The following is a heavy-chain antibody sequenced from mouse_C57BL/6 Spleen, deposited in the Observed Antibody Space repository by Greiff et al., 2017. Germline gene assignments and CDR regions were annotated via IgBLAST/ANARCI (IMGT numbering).Heavy chain of an antibody. D-gene: IGHD1-1*01. CDR3: AREGDYYGSDYAMDY. J-gene: IGHJ4*01. CDR2: IHPNRGST. Sequence: VQLQQPGAELVKPGASVKLSCKASGYTFTSYWMHWVKQRPGQGLEWIGMIHPNRGSTNYNEKFKSKATLTVDKSSSTAYMQLSSLTSEDSAVYYCAREGDYYGSDYAMDYWGQGTSVTVSS. CDR1: GYTFTSYW. V-gene: IGHV1-64*01.